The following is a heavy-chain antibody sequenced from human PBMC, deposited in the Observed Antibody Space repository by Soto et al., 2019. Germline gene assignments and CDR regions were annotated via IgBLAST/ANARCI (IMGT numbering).Heavy chain of an antibody. J-gene: IGHJ6*03. V-gene: IGHV3-23*01. CDR1: GFTFSSYA. CDR3: AKDQTWFGELLPPKDPGYYYYYMDV. D-gene: IGHD3-10*01. Sequence: GGSLRLSCAASGFTFSSYAMSWVRQAPGKGLEWVSAISGSGGSTYYADSVKGRFTISRDNSKNTLYLQMNSLRAEDTAVYYCAKDQTWFGELLPPKDPGYYYYYMDVWGKGTTVTVSS. CDR2: ISGSGGST.